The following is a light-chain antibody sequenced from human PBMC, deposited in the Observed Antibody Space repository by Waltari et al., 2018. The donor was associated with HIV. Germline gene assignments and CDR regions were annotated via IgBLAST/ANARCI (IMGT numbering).Light chain of an antibody. CDR1: ESVGNS. CDR2: GGS. CDR3: QQYHDWPRYH. J-gene: IGKJ2*01. V-gene: IGKV3-15*01. Sequence: EVVLTQSPLTASVSPGDRVTLSCRDSESVGNSIAWYQQKPGQAPGLVLYGGSTRATGLPVRFSGSGSRTDFTLTINSLKSEDIAIYFCQQYHDWPRYHFGQGTKLDIK.